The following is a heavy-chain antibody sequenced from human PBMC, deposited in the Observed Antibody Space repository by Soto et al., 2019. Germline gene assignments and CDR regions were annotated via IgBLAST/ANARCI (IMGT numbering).Heavy chain of an antibody. V-gene: IGHV4-30-2*01. CDR1: CGSLIGATYS. CDR3: ARSREFDY. Sequence: KPSETLSLTCGFSCGSLIGATYSWNWIRQPPGKGLEWIGYIFPSGTTYYNPSLKSRVTISIDVSKNQFSLSLRSLTAADTAVYYCARSREFDYWSQGTLVT. CDR2: IFPSGTT. J-gene: IGHJ4*02.